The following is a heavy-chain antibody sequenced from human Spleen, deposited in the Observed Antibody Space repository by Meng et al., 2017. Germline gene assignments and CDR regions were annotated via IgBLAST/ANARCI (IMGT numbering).Heavy chain of an antibody. D-gene: IGHD6-13*01. J-gene: IGHJ6*02. CDR1: GFTFSSYA. V-gene: IGHV3-30*04. Sequence: GESLKISCAASGFTFSSYAMHWVRQAPGKGLEWVAVISYDGSNKYYADSVKGRFTISRDNSKNTLYLQMNSLRAEDTAVYYCASPGPARYSSSWYPYYYYYYGMDVWGQGTTVTVSS. CDR2: ISYDGSNK. CDR3: ASPGPARYSSSWYPYYYYYYGMDV.